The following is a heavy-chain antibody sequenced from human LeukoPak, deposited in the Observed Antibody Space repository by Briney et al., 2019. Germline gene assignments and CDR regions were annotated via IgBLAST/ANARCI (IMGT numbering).Heavy chain of an antibody. CDR2: IYYSGST. D-gene: IGHD6-13*01. CDR1: GGSFSSYY. J-gene: IGHJ4*02. CDR3: ARLGSSWSLTYYFDY. V-gene: IGHV4-59*01. Sequence: ASESLSLTCAVYGGSFSSYYWSWIRQPPGKGLEWIGYIYYSGSTNYNPSLKSRVTISVDTSKNQFSLKLSSVTAADTAVYYCARLGSSWSLTYYFDYWGQGTLVTVSS.